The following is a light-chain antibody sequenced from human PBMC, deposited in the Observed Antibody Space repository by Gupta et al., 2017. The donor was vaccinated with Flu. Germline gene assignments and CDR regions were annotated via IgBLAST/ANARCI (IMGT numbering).Light chain of an antibody. V-gene: IGKV1-9*01. CDR1: QGISSY. CDR2: AAS. CDR3: QQLNSYPPWT. J-gene: IGKJ1*01. Sequence: DIQLTQSPSFLSASVGDRVTITCRSSQGISSYLAWYQQKPGKAPKLLIYAASTLQSGVPSRVSVSGSGTEFTLTISSLQPEDFATYYCQQLNSYPPWTFGQGTKVEIK.